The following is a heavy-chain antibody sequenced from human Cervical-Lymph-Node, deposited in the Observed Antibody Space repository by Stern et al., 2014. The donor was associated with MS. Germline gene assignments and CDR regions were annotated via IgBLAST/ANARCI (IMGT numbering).Heavy chain of an antibody. CDR1: GASITSHF. CDR3: ARATDL. Sequence: QLQESGPGLLRPSETLSLTCTVSGASITSHFWSWIRQPPGKGLEWVGYIYYRGTTNYNATLQGRAAISIDASKTQFSLRLSSVTAADTAVYYCARATDLWGQGTLVTVSS. V-gene: IGHV4-59*11. J-gene: IGHJ5*02. CDR2: IYYRGTT.